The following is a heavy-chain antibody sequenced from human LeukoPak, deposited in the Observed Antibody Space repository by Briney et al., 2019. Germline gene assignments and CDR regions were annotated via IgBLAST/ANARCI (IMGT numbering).Heavy chain of an antibody. Sequence: GGSLRLSCAASGFTFSSFAMSWVRQAPGKGLEWVSFLRPKFYGGTTEYAASVKGRFTIYREDSSGTAFLQMNNLQTDDTAMYFCSRIRSSPTSVYYYYMDVWGKGTTVTVSS. CDR3: SRIRSSPTSVYYYYMDV. CDR1: GFTFSSFA. J-gene: IGHJ6*03. D-gene: IGHD6-6*01. CDR2: LRPKFYGGTT. V-gene: IGHV3-49*04.